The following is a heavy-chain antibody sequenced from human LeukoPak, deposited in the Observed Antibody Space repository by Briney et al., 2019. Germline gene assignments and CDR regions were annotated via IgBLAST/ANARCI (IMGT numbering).Heavy chain of an antibody. CDR2: IRSSSSET. Sequence: GGSLRLSCAGSGFTFSSHNMNWVRQAPGKGLEWVSSIRSSSSETYYADSVKGRFTTSRDNAKNSLYLQMNSLRAEDTAVYYCARSMSGSRELWGQGTLVTVSP. V-gene: IGHV3-21*01. CDR3: ARSMSGSREL. J-gene: IGHJ4*02. D-gene: IGHD1-26*01. CDR1: GFTFSSHN.